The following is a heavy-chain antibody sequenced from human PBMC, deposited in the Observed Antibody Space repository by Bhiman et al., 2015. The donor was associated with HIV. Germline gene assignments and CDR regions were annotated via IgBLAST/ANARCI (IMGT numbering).Heavy chain of an antibody. Sequence: EVQLVESGGGLVQPGGSLRLSCAASGFTFSSYWMHWVRQAPGKGLVWVSRISNDGRSTTYADSVKGRFTISRDNAKNTLYLQMNSLRDEDTAVYYCGRGGYSVYDLSDYWGQGTLVTVSS. CDR1: GFTFSSYW. CDR3: GRGGYSVYDLSDY. J-gene: IGHJ4*02. CDR2: ISNDGRST. D-gene: IGHD5/OR15-5a*01. V-gene: IGHV3-74*01.